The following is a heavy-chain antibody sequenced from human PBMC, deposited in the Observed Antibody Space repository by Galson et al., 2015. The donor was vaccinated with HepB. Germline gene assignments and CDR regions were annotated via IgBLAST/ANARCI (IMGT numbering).Heavy chain of an antibody. Sequence: SLRLSCAASGLTFNDYAMRWVRQAPGRGLEWVSGISWHSGDIDYADSVKGRFTISRDNAKNSLYLQMNSLRVEDTAFYYCVKASSGGFLPYFFDHWGQGSLVIVSS. J-gene: IGHJ4*02. CDR1: GLTFNDYA. CDR2: ISWHSGDI. V-gene: IGHV3-9*01. CDR3: VKASSGGFLPYFFDH. D-gene: IGHD2-15*01.